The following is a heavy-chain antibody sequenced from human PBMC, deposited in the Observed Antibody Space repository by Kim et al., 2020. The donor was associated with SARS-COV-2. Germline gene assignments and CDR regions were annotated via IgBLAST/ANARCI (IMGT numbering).Heavy chain of an antibody. V-gene: IGHV1-46*01. Sequence: ASVKVSCKASGYTFTSYYMHWVRQAPGQGLEWMGIINPSGGSTSYALKFQGRVTMTRDTSTSTVYMELSSLRSEDTAVYYCARPGEQAGAFDIWGQGTMVTVSS. J-gene: IGHJ3*02. CDR2: INPSGGST. CDR3: ARPGEQAGAFDI. CDR1: GYTFTSYY. D-gene: IGHD6-13*01.